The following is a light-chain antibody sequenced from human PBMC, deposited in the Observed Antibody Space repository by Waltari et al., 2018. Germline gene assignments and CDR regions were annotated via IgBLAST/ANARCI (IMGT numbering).Light chain of an antibody. CDR1: SSHIGSNT. J-gene: IGLJ3*02. CDR3: APWDDSLNGWV. Sequence: QSVLTQPPSASGTPGQRVTISCSGSSSHIGSNTVNWYQQLPGAAPKLLIYSNNQRPSGGPGRFSGSKSGTSASLAIDGLQSEDEADYYCAPWDDSLNGWVFGGGTKLTVL. V-gene: IGLV1-44*01. CDR2: SNN.